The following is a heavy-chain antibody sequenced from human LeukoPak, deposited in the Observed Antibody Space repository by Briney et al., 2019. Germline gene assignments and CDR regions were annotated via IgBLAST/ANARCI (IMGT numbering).Heavy chain of an antibody. CDR3: ARGGNASPFDC. CDR1: GFTVSGSF. D-gene: IGHD2-15*01. V-gene: IGHV3-53*01. Sequence: GGSLRLSCAASGFTVSGSFMSWVRQAPGRGLEWVSVLYSGGAIHSTDSVKGRFTISRDNSKNTLYLQMNSLRVEDTAIYYCARGGNASPFDCWGQGTMVTVSS. CDR2: LYSGGAI. J-gene: IGHJ4*02.